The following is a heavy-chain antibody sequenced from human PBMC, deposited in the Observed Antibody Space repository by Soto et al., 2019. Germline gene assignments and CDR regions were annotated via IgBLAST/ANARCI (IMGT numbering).Heavy chain of an antibody. CDR3: ARDLVRMAAAGDY. CDR2: ISSSSSYI. Sequence: EVPLVESGGGLVKPGGSLRLSCAASGFTFSSYSMNWVRQAPGKGLEWVSSISSSSSYIYYADSVKGRFTISRDNAKNSLYLQMNSLRAEDTAVYYCARDLVRMAAAGDYWGQGTLVTVSS. J-gene: IGHJ4*02. CDR1: GFTFSSYS. V-gene: IGHV3-21*01. D-gene: IGHD6-13*01.